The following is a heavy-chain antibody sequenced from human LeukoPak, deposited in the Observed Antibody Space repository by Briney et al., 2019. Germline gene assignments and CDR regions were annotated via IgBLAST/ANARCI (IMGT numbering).Heavy chain of an antibody. D-gene: IGHD3-10*01. CDR1: GFTFSSYG. Sequence: GSPRLSCAASGFTFSSYGMHWVRQAPGKGLEWVAVISNDGSNKYYADSVKGRFTISRDNSKNTLYLQMNSLRAEDTAVYYCAKGRGAFDIWGQGKIVSVSS. CDR2: ISNDGSNK. CDR3: AKGRGAFDI. J-gene: IGHJ3*02. V-gene: IGHV3-30*18.